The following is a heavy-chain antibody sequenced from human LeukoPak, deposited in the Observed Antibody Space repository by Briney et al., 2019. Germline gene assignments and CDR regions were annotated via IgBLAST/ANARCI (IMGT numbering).Heavy chain of an antibody. CDR2: MNPNSGNT. CDR1: GYTFTSYD. D-gene: IGHD3-10*01. J-gene: IGHJ3*02. V-gene: IGHV1-8*03. Sequence: ASVKVSCKASGYTFTSYDINWVRQATGQGLEWMGWMNPNSGNTGYAQKFQGRVTITRNTSISTAYMELSSLRSEDTAVYYCAKGRYGSAINSAFDIWGQGTMVTVSS. CDR3: AKGRYGSAINSAFDI.